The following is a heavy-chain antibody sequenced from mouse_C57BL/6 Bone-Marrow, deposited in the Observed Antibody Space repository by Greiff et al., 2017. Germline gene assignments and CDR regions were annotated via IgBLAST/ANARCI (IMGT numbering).Heavy chain of an antibody. CDR3: ARDYGSSPFAY. Sequence: VKLQQPGAELVRPGSSVKLSCKASGYTFTSYWMDWVKQRPGQGLEWIGNIYPSDSETHYNQKFKDKATLTVDKSSSTAYMQLSSLTSEDSAVYYCARDYGSSPFAYWGQGTLVTVSA. CDR2: IYPSDSET. CDR1: GYTFTSYW. D-gene: IGHD1-1*01. V-gene: IGHV1-61*01. J-gene: IGHJ3*01.